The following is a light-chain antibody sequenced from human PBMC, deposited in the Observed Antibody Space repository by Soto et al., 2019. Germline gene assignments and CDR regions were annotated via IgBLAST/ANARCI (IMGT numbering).Light chain of an antibody. Sequence: EIVLTQSPGTLSLSPGERATLSCRASQSVRSSYLAWYQQKPGQAPRLLIYGASTRATGIPDRFSGSGSGTDFTLTISRLEPEDFAVYYCQQYDTSRPMYTFGQGTKLAIK. CDR1: QSVRSSY. CDR2: GAS. CDR3: QQYDTSRPMYT. J-gene: IGKJ2*01. V-gene: IGKV3-20*01.